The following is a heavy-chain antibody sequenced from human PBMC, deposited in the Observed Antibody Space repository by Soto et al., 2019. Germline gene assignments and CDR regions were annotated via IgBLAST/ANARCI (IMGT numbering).Heavy chain of an antibody. J-gene: IGHJ4*02. CDR1: GYTFTSYY. Sequence: ASVKVSCKASGYTFTSYYMHWVRQAPGQGLEWMGIINPSGGSTSYAQKFQGRVTMTRDTSTSTVYMELSSLRAEDTAVYYCAKEYYDFWSGYSPFDYWGQGTLVTVSS. D-gene: IGHD3-3*01. CDR2: INPSGGST. V-gene: IGHV1-46*01. CDR3: AKEYYDFWSGYSPFDY.